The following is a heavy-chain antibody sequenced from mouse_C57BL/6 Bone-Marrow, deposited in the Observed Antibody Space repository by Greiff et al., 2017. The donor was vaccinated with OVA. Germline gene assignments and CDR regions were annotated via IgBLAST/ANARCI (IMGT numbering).Heavy chain of an antibody. D-gene: IGHD1-1*01. CDR3: ARRGDYYGSSYAWFAY. CDR2: IYPGSGST. J-gene: IGHJ3*01. V-gene: IGHV1-55*01. Sequence: QVQLQQPGAELVKPGASVKMSCKASGYTFTSYWITWVKQRPGQGLEWIGDIYPGSGSTNYNEKFKSKATLTVDTSSSTAYMQLSSLTSEDSAVYYCARRGDYYGSSYAWFAYWGQGTLVTVSA. CDR1: GYTFTSYW.